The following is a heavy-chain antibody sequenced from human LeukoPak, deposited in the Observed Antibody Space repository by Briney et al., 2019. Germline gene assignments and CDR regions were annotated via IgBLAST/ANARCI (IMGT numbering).Heavy chain of an antibody. CDR3: ARTKGEQWLTTQGYDAFDI. CDR1: GGSISSYY. J-gene: IGHJ3*02. CDR2: IYYSGST. Sequence: PSETLSLTCTVSGGSISSYYWSWIRQPPGKGLEWVGHIYYSGSTNYNPSLKSRVTISVDTSKNQFSLKLSSVTAADTAVYYCARTKGEQWLTTQGYDAFDIWGQGTMVTVSS. D-gene: IGHD6-19*01. V-gene: IGHV4-59*01.